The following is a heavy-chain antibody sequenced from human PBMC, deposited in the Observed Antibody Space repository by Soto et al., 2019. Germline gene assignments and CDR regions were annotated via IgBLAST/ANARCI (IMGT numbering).Heavy chain of an antibody. J-gene: IGHJ3*02. CDR3: ARDGHSSGWYPHAFDI. Sequence: QVQLVQSGAEVKKPGSSVKVSCKASGGTFSSYAISWVRQAPGQGLEWMGGIIPIFGTANYAQKFQGRVTITEDESTSTADMELSSLRSEDTAVYYCARDGHSSGWYPHAFDIWGQGKMVTVSA. CDR2: IIPIFGTA. D-gene: IGHD6-19*01. V-gene: IGHV1-69*01. CDR1: GGTFSSYA.